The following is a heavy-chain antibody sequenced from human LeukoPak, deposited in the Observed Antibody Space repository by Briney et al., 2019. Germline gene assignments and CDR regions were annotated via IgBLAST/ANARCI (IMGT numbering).Heavy chain of an antibody. CDR3: TRGGAPEYSYGYHFDC. J-gene: IGHJ4*02. Sequence: GGSLTLSCAASRFTFSSYWMSWVRQAPGKGLEWVANIKEDGSEKYYLDSVKGRFTISRDNAKNSLYLQMNSLRAEDTAFYYCTRGGAPEYSYGYHFDCWGQGALVTVSS. CDR1: RFTFSSYW. CDR2: IKEDGSEK. V-gene: IGHV3-7*01. D-gene: IGHD5-18*01.